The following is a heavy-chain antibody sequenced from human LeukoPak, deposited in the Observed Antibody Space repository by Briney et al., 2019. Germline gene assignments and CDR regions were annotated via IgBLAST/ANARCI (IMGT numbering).Heavy chain of an antibody. CDR2: ISGSGGNT. D-gene: IGHD3-10*01. V-gene: IGHV3-23*01. Sequence: GGSLRLSCAASGFTFSSYAMTWVRQAPGKGLEWVSSISGSGGNTYHTDSVKGRFTISRDNSKNTLYLEMNSLRAEDTAVYYCAKDRAPYGLGTSFSYWGQGTLVTVSS. CDR3: AKDRAPYGLGTSFSY. J-gene: IGHJ4*02. CDR1: GFTFSSYA.